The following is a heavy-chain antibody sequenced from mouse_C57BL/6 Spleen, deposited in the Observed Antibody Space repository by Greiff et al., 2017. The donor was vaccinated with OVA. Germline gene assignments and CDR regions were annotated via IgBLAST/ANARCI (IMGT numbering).Heavy chain of an antibody. J-gene: IGHJ4*01. D-gene: IGHD2-4*01. CDR2: IYPGSGNT. CDR3: ALIYYDYDGYAMDY. CDR1: GYSFTSYY. Sequence: VQLQESGPELVKPGASVKISCKASGYSFTSYYIHWVKQRPGQGLEWIGWIYPGSGNTKYNEKFKGKATLTADTSSSTAYMQLSSLTSEDSAVYYCALIYYDYDGYAMDYWGQGTSVTVSS. V-gene: IGHV1-66*01.